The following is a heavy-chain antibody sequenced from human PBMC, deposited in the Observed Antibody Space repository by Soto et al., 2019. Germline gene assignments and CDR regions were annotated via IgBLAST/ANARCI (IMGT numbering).Heavy chain of an antibody. D-gene: IGHD3-16*01. CDR2: ISKGGDYI. Sequence: GGSLRLSCAASGFIFSDYTMNWVRQAPGKGLEWVSSISKGGDYIFYAGKVKGRFTISRDNAKNSLYLQMKRLRAEDTAVYYCATSTSRAAHYYYYGMDVWGQGTTVTVSS. J-gene: IGHJ6*02. V-gene: IGHV3-21*01. CDR1: GFIFSDYT. CDR3: ATSTSRAAHYYYYGMDV.